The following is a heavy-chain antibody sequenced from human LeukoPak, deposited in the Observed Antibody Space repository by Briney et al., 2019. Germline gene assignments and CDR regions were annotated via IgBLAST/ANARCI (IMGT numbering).Heavy chain of an antibody. CDR2: IYTSGST. D-gene: IGHD4-11*01. J-gene: IGHJ6*03. CDR1: GGSISSYY. Sequence: PSETLSLTCTVSGGSISSYYWSWIRQPAGKGLEWIGRIYTSGSTNYNPSLKSRVTISVDTSKNQFSLKLSSVTAADTAVYYCARGHMTTVNPLLMLVDYYYMDVWGKGTTVTASS. V-gene: IGHV4-4*07. CDR3: ARGHMTTVNPLLMLVDYYYMDV.